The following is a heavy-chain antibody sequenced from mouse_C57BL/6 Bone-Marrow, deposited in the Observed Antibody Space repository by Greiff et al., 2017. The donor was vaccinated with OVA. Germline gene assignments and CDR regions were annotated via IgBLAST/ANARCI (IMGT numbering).Heavy chain of an antibody. CDR1: GYTFNSYW. CDR3: ARYYVLYYYAMDY. D-gene: IGHD1-1*02. V-gene: IGHV1-55*01. J-gene: IGHJ4*01. CDR2: IYPGSGST. Sequence: QVQLQQPGAELVKPGASVKMSCKASGYTFNSYWIPWVKQRPGQGLEWIGDIYPGSGSTTYNERFKSKATLTVDTSSSTAYMQLSSLTSEDSAVYYCARYYVLYYYAMDYWGQGTSVTVSS.